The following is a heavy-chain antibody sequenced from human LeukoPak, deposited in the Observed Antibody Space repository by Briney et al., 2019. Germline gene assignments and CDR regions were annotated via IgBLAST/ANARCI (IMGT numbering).Heavy chain of an antibody. CDR3: ARGNSGDPRGGLVLDY. Sequence: ASVKVSCKASGYTFTSYGISWVRQAPGQGLEWMGWISAYNGNTNYAQKLQGRVTMTTDTSTSKAYMQLRSLRSDDTAVYYCARGNSGDPRGGLVLDYWGQGTLVTVSS. V-gene: IGHV1-18*01. CDR1: GYTFTSYG. CDR2: ISAYNGNT. J-gene: IGHJ4*02. D-gene: IGHD6-19*01.